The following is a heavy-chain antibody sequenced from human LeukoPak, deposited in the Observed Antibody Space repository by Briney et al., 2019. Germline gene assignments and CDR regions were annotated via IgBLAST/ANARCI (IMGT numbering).Heavy chain of an antibody. CDR2: IYYSGGT. V-gene: IGHV4-59*13. CDR3: ARGVSGSYVFDS. J-gene: IGHJ4*02. Sequence: SETLSLTCTVSGGSISSYHWSWIRQPPGKGLEWIGYIYYSGGTNYNPSLKSRVSISVDTPKNQFCLKLNSVTAADTAAYYCARGVSGSYVFDSGGQGTLVTVSS. CDR1: GGSISSYH. D-gene: IGHD3-16*01.